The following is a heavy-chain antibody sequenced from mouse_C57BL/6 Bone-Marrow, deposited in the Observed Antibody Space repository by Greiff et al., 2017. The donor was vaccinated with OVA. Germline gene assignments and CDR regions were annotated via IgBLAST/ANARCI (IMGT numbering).Heavy chain of an antibody. D-gene: IGHD2-4*01. V-gene: IGHV1-52*01. Sequence: QVQLKQPGAELVRPGSSVKLSCKASGYTFTSYWMHWVKQRPIQGLEWIGNIDPSDSETHYNQKFKDKATLTVDKSSSTAYMQLSSLTSEDSAVYYCASMYDYGFDYWGQGTTLTVSS. J-gene: IGHJ2*01. CDR1: GYTFTSYW. CDR3: ASMYDYGFDY. CDR2: IDPSDSET.